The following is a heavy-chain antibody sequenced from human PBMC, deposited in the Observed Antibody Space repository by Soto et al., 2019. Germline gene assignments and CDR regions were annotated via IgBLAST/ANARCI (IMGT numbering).Heavy chain of an antibody. D-gene: IGHD2-2*01. Sequence: GGSLRLSCAASGFTFSDYYMSWIRQAPGKGLEWVSYISSSGSTIYYADSVKGRFTISRDNAKNSLYLQMNSLRAEDTAVYYCARDSYCSSTSCYPTNHYYYYYMDVWGKGTTVTVSS. CDR2: ISSSGSTI. CDR3: ARDSYCSSTSCYPTNHYYYYYMDV. V-gene: IGHV3-11*01. J-gene: IGHJ6*03. CDR1: GFTFSDYY.